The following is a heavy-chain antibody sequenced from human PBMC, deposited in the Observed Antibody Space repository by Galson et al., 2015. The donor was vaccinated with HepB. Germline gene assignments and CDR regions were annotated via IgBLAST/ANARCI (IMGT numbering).Heavy chain of an antibody. CDR1: GFTFSSYG. J-gene: IGHJ4*02. Sequence: SLRLSCAASGFTFSSYGMHWVRQAPGKGLEWVAFIRYDGSNKYYADSVKGRFTISRDNSKNTLYLQMNSLRAEDTAVYYCAKLGPDISTRSVGVGVTDYWGQGTLVTVSS. CDR3: AKLGPDISTRSVGVGVTDY. D-gene: IGHD3-16*01. CDR2: IRYDGSNK. V-gene: IGHV3-30*02.